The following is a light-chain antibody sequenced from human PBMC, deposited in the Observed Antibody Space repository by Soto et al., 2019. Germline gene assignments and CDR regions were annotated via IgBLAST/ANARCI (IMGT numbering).Light chain of an antibody. Sequence: IQMTQPPSSLSASVGDRVTISCXASQGIGNALGWYQQKPGKPPKVLIYAASTLQSGVPSRFSGGGSGTDFTLTISSLQPEDFATYYCQQVYVYPSTFGGGTKVDIK. J-gene: IGKJ4*01. V-gene: IGKV1-6*01. CDR3: QQVYVYPST. CDR1: QGIGNA. CDR2: AAS.